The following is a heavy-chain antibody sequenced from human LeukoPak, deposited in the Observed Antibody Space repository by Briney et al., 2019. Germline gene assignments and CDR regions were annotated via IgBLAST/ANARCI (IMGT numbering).Heavy chain of an antibody. CDR3: AKGSGSHYYGSGSLWRY. CDR2: ISWNSGSI. CDR1: GFTFSSYS. J-gene: IGHJ4*02. Sequence: GGSLRLSCAASGFTFSSYSMNWVRQAPGKGLEWVSGISWNSGSIGYADSVKGRFTISRDNAKNSLYLQMNSLRAEDTALYYCAKGSGSHYYGSGSLWRYWGQGTLVTVSS. D-gene: IGHD3-10*01. V-gene: IGHV3-9*01.